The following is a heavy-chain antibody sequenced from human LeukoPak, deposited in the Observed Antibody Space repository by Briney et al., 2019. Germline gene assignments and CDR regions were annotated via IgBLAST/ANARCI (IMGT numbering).Heavy chain of an antibody. CDR3: AKSGGGSSPGLIYVFNI. V-gene: IGHV4-59*08. J-gene: IGHJ3*02. CDR2: IYYSGST. Sequence: SETLSLTCTVSGGSISSYYWSWIRQPPGKGLEWIGYIYYSGSTNYNPSLKSRVTISVDTSKSQLSLKLSSVTAADTAVYYCAKSGGGSSPGLIYVFNIGGKGTM. CDR1: GGSISSYY. D-gene: IGHD1-26*01.